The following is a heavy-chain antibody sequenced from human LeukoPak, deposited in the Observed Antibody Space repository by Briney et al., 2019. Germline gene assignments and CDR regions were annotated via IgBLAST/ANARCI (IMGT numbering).Heavy chain of an antibody. V-gene: IGHV4-30-4*01. CDR3: ARAGTPLNFDS. Sequence: SETLSLTCTVSGGSISNGDYYWSWIRQSPEKGLEWIGYTYYRGSTYYNPSLKSRVTISVDTSKNHFSLNLSSVTAAETAVYYCARAGTPLNFDSWGQGTLVTVSS. CDR2: TYYRGST. J-gene: IGHJ4*02. CDR1: GGSISNGDYY. D-gene: IGHD3-10*01.